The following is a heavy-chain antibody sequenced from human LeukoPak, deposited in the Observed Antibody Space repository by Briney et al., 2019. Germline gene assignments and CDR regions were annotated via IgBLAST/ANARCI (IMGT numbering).Heavy chain of an antibody. CDR2: ISDGGSNK. CDR3: ARSKEHLNTYYYYYYMDV. CDR1: GFTFSSYA. J-gene: IGHJ6*03. V-gene: IGHV3-30*04. D-gene: IGHD1/OR15-1a*01. Sequence: PGRSLRLSCAASGFTFSSYAMHWVRQAPGKGLEWVAVISDGGSNKYYRDSVKGRFTISRDNSKNTLYLQMNSLRAEDTAVYYCARSKEHLNTYYYYYYMDVWGKGTTVTVSS.